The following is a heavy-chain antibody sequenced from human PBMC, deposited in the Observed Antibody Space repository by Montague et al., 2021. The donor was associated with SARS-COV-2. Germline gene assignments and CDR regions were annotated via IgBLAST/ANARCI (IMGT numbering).Heavy chain of an antibody. V-gene: IGHV4-59*02. CDR3: ARETMTADAFDI. J-gene: IGHJ3*02. D-gene: IGHD1-14*01. CDR1: GASVGSSD. Sequence: SETLSLTCTVSGASVGSSDWGWIRQYPGKGLEWIGYFYSVGSTDYNPSLKSRVSISRDTSKNQFSLKVRSVTAADTAVYYCARETMTADAFDIWGQGTMVTVSS. CDR2: FYSVGST.